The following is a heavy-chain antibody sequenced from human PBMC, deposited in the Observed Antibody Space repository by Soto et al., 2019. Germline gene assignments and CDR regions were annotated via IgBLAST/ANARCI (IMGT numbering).Heavy chain of an antibody. D-gene: IGHD1-26*01. J-gene: IGHJ4*01. CDR2: TYYRSKWYY. CDR1: GESVSCEISG. V-gene: IGHV6-1*01. CDR3: ARGEQNSGRSFDY. Sequence: PPPTLTRTINGESVSCEISGRSWVRPSLSRGLEWLRRTYYRSKWYYEYAVSGRGRITSNPDTSKNQDSLHLSSVTPEESAVYFCARGEQNSGRSFDYWGQGTLVTVSS.